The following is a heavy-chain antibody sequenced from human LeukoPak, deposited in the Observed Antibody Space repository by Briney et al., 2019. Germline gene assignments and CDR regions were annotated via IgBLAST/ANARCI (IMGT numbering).Heavy chain of an antibody. CDR2: IWSSGSPT. V-gene: IGHV3-48*03. CDR3: ARELTDVAGAGLDV. CDR1: GFTFSSHE. Sequence: GGSLRLSCTASGFTFSSHEMNWVRQAPGKGLEWVSYIWSSGSPTHYADSVKGRFTISRDNAKNSLYLQMSSLRADDTAVYYCARELTDVAGAGLDVWGQGTMVTVSS. J-gene: IGHJ3*01. D-gene: IGHD6-19*01.